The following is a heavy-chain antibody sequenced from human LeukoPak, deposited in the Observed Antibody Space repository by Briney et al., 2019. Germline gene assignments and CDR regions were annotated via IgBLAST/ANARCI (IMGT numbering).Heavy chain of an antibody. V-gene: IGHV4-30-4*01. J-gene: IGHJ4*02. D-gene: IGHD1-26*01. CDR1: GGSISSGDYY. CDR2: IYYSGST. Sequence: SETLSLTCTVSGGSISSGDYYWSWIRQPPGKGLEWIGYIYYSGSTYYNPSLKSRVTISVDTSKNQFSLKLSSVTAADTAVYYCARSTVGATLFDYWGQGTLVTVSS. CDR3: ARSTVGATLFDY.